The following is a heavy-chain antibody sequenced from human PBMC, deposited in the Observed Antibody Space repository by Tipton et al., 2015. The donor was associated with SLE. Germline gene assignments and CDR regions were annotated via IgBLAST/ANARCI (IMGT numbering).Heavy chain of an antibody. J-gene: IGHJ4*02. CDR3: ARVPGGYSYGGGI. CDR1: GYTFTTYF. D-gene: IGHD5-18*01. V-gene: IGHV1-18*04. Sequence: QLVQSGAEVKKPGASVKVSCTASGYTFTTYFITWVRQAPGQGLEWMGWISAYNGNRKYAKKVQGRVTMTTDTSTSTAYLELRSLRSDDTAVYYCARVPGGYSYGGGIWGQGTLVTVSS. CDR2: ISAYNGNR.